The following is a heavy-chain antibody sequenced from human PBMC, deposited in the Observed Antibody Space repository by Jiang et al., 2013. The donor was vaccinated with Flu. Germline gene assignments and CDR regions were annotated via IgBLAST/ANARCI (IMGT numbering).Heavy chain of an antibody. V-gene: IGHV1-2*02. Sequence: GAEVKKPGASLKISCRTSGSAFNRYYMHWVRQAPGQGLEWVGWINPSGGGINYAQKFQGRVTMTRDTSISTAYMELSRLRSDDTAVYYCARDNCSGGSCRFDHWGQGTLVTVAS. J-gene: IGHJ4*02. CDR3: ARDNCSGGSCRFDH. CDR2: INPSGGGI. D-gene: IGHD2-15*01. CDR1: GSAFNRYY.